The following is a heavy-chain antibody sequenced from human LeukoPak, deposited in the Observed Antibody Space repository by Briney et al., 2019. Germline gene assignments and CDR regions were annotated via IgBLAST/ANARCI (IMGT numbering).Heavy chain of an antibody. CDR1: GGTFSSYA. J-gene: IGHJ4*02. CDR3: ARSYSSGWYFFDY. Sequence: ASVKVSCKASGGTFSSYAISWVRQAPGQGLEWMGGIIPIFGTANYAQKFQGRVTITADEPTSTAYMELSSLRSEDTAVYYCARSYSSGWYFFDYWGQGTLVTVSS. D-gene: IGHD6-19*01. V-gene: IGHV1-69*13. CDR2: IIPIFGTA.